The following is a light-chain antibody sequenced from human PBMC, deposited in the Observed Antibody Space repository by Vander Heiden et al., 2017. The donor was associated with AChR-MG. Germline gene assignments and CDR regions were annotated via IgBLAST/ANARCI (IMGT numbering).Light chain of an antibody. CDR3: QQYGDSIT. J-gene: IGKJ3*01. CDR2: GAS. V-gene: IGKV3-20*01. CDR1: QSDTGSY. Sequence: EIVLTQSPGPLSLSPGESATLSCRASQSDTGSYLAWYQQKPGQAPRHLRYGASGRATGIPDRFSGSGSGTDFTLTISRVEPEDFAVYYCQQYGDSITFGPGTKVEVK.